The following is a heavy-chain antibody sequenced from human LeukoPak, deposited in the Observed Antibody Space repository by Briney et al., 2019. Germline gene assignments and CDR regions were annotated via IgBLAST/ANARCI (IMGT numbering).Heavy chain of an antibody. CDR3: ARGYRRDGYNHNWFDP. V-gene: IGHV4-39*07. Sequence: SETLSLTCTVSGGSIGSSSYYWGWIRQPPGKGLEWIGSIYYSGSTYYNPSLKSRVTISVDTSKNQFSLKLSSVTAADTAVYYCARGYRRDGYNHNWFDPWGQGTLVTVSS. J-gene: IGHJ5*02. D-gene: IGHD5-24*01. CDR2: IYYSGST. CDR1: GGSIGSSSYY.